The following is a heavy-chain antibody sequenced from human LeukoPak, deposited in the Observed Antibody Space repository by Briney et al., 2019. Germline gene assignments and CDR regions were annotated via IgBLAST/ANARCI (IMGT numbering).Heavy chain of an antibody. J-gene: IGHJ5*02. CDR1: GGSISSYY. Sequence: PSETLSLTCTVAGGSISSYYWSWIRQPPGKGLEYIGFIYYSGTTKYNPSLKSRATISVDTSKSQFSLKLTSVTAADTAVYYCARGRYYYDSSGYYYDNWFDPWGQGTLVTVSS. CDR3: ARGRYYYDSSGYYYDNWFDP. CDR2: IYYSGTT. V-gene: IGHV4-59*01. D-gene: IGHD3-22*01.